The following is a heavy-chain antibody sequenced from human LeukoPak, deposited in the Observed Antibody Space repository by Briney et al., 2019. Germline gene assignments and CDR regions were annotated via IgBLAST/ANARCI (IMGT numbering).Heavy chain of an antibody. Sequence: SETLSLTCTVSGGSISSSDYYWAWIRQPPGKGLEWIGSWYYSGSTYYNPSLKSRVTISVDTSKNQFSLDLNSVTAADTAAYYCARLYSYGYFVYYYGMDVWGQGTTVTVSS. V-gene: IGHV4-39*01. J-gene: IGHJ6*02. CDR3: ARLYSYGYFVYYYGMDV. CDR2: WYYSGST. CDR1: GGSISSSDYY. D-gene: IGHD5-18*01.